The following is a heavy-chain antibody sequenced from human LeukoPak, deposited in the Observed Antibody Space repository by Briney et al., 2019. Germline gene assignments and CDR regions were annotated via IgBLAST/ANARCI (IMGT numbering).Heavy chain of an antibody. Sequence: GASLQISSKGSGYSFTSYWIGWVRRLPGKGLEWMGIIYPGDSDTRYSPSFQGQVTISADKSISTAYLQWSSLKASDTAMYYCARLGGDFGITVGFDYWGQGTLVTVSS. CDR1: GYSFTSYW. CDR2: IYPGDSDT. J-gene: IGHJ4*02. V-gene: IGHV5-51*01. D-gene: IGHD3-3*01. CDR3: ARLGGDFGITVGFDY.